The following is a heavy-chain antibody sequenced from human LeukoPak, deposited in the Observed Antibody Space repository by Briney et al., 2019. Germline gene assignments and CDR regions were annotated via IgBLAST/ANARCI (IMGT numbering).Heavy chain of an antibody. CDR3: ARDRGNYFDY. J-gene: IGHJ4*02. CDR1: GGSISSYY. Sequence: PSETLSLTCTVSGGSISSYYWSWIRQSPGKGLGWIGYISYSGTTNYNPSLKSRVTISVAPSKNQFSLKLRSVTAPDTAMYYCARDRGNYFDYWGQGTLVTVSS. D-gene: IGHD6-13*01. CDR2: ISYSGTT. V-gene: IGHV4-59*01.